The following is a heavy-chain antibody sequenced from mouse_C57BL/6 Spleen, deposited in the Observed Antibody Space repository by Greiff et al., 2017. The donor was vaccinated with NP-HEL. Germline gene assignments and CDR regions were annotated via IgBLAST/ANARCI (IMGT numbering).Heavy chain of an antibody. CDR3: ANGNYLAY. J-gene: IGHJ3*01. D-gene: IGHD2-1*01. CDR2: INPSNGYT. Sequence: VQLQQSGAELARPGASVKMSCKASGSTFTSYPMNGVKQRPGQGLEWIGYINPSNGYTKYNQKFKDKATLTADKSSSAAYMQLSILTSEDSAVYYCANGNYLAYWGQGTLVTVSA. V-gene: IGHV1-4*01. CDR1: GSTFTSYP.